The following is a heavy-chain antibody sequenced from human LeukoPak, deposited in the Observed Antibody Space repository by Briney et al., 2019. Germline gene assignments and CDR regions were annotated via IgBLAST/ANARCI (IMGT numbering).Heavy chain of an antibody. V-gene: IGHV3-7*01. J-gene: IGHJ4*02. CDR1: GFMFSTYW. Sequence: GGSLRLSCAASGFMFSTYWMTWVRQAPGKGLEWVANIKPDGSETYYVDPVRGRFTISRDNAKNLLYLQMNSLRGEDAAVYCCGRFGYEAAVDLWGQGTLVTVSS. CDR2: IKPDGSET. D-gene: IGHD6-13*01. CDR3: GRFGYEAAVDL.